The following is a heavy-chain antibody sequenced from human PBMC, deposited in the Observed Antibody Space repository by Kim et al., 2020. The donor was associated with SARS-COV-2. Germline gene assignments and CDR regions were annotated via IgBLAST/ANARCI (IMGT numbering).Heavy chain of an antibody. CDR1: GYTFTSYA. CDR3: ARDHYYDSSGYSQIPPGY. V-gene: IGHV1-3*01. J-gene: IGHJ4*02. D-gene: IGHD3-22*01. CDR2: INAGNGDT. Sequence: ASVKVSCKASGYTFTSYAIHWVRQAPGQRLEWMGWINAGNGDTKYSQKFQGRLTITRDTSARTAYMELSSLRSEDTAVYYCARDHYYDSSGYSQIPPGYWGQGTLVTVSS.